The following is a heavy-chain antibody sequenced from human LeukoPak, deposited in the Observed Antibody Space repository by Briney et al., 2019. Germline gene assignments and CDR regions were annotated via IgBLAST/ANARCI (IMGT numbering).Heavy chain of an antibody. V-gene: IGHV4-34*01. CDR3: ARVMGAKAVDY. CDR1: GGSFSGYY. D-gene: IGHD1-26*01. J-gene: IGHJ4*02. Sequence: PSETLSLTCAVYGGSFSGYYWSWIRQPPGKGLEWIGEINHSGSTNYNPSPKSRVTISVDTSKNQFSLKLSSVTAADTAVYYCARVMGAKAVDYWGQGTLVTVSS. CDR2: INHSGST.